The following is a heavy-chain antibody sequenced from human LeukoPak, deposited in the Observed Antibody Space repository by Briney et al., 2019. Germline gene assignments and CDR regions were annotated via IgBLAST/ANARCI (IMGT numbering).Heavy chain of an antibody. V-gene: IGHV3-13*04. J-gene: IGHJ3*02. D-gene: IGHD3-16*01. CDR3: TRGAGGAGGNLDAFDM. CDR1: GFAFSRYD. CDR2: FGTAGDT. Sequence: GGSLRLSCAASGFAFSRYDMHWVRDPTGKGLEWLSAFGTAGDTYYPVSVKGRFTISRENAKNSVYLQMNSLRAGDTAVYYCTRGAGGAGGNLDAFDMWGQGTVVTVSA.